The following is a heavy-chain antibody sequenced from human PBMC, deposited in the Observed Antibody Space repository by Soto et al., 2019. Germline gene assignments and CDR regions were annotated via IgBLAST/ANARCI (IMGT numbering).Heavy chain of an antibody. V-gene: IGHV3-64*01. CDR3: ARSLEVVAATPFSY. J-gene: IGHJ4*02. CDR1: GFTFSSYA. CDR2: ISSNGGST. Sequence: EVQLVESGGGLVQPGGSLRLSCAASGFTFSSYAMHWVRQAPGKGLEYVSAISSNGGSTYYANSVKGRFTISRDNSKNTLYLQMGSLRAEDMAVYYCARSLEVVAATPFSYWGQGTLVTVSS. D-gene: IGHD2-15*01.